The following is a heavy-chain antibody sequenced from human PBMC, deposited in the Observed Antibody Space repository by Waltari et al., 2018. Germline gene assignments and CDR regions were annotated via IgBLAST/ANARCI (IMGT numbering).Heavy chain of an antibody. Sequence: EVQLLESGGGLVQPGGSLRLSCAASGFLFSSYDMSWVRQAPGKGLECVSGISGSGSKIHYADSVRGRFTISRDNSKNTVYLQMNSLRAEDTAVYYCAKGPAARTNWFDPWGQGTLVTVSS. D-gene: IGHD2-2*01. CDR2: ISGSGSKI. J-gene: IGHJ5*02. CDR1: GFLFSSYD. V-gene: IGHV3-23*01. CDR3: AKGPAARTNWFDP.